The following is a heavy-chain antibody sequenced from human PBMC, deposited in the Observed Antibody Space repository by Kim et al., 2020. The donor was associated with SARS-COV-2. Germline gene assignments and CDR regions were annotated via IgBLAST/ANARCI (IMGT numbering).Heavy chain of an antibody. J-gene: IGHJ4*02. V-gene: IGHV3-33*01. CDR3: ARGRWELLGTPGDY. CDR1: GFTFSSYG. CDR2: IWYDGSNK. D-gene: IGHD1-26*01. Sequence: GGSLRLSCAASGFTFSSYGMHWVRQAPGKGLEWVAVIWYDGSNKYYADSVKGRFTISRDNSKNTLYLQMNSLRAEDTAVYYCARGRWELLGTPGDYWGQGTLVTVSS.